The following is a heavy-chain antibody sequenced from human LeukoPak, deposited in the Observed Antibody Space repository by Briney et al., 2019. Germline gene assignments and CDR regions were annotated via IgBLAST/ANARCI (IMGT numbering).Heavy chain of an antibody. J-gene: IGHJ4*02. CDR3: ARLKAPASLDF. CDR1: GGSINGYF. D-gene: IGHD6-13*01. CDR2: LHSSGSS. V-gene: IGHV4-4*07. Sequence: SSETLSLTCIVSGGSINGYFWGWIRQSAGKGLEWIGRLHSSGSSNYNPSLRSRIRMTLDTPRNQFSLKLTSVTAADTAVYYCARLKAPASLDFWGQGALVNVSS.